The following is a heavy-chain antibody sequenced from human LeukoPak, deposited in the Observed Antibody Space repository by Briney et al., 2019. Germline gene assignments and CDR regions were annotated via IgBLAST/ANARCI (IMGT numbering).Heavy chain of an antibody. CDR3: ARDARYGSGSYYDY. D-gene: IGHD3-10*01. CDR2: IYHSGST. V-gene: IGHV4-4*02. CDR1: GGSISSSNW. J-gene: IGHJ4*02. Sequence: SETLSLTCAVSGGSISSSNWWSWVRQPPGKGLEWIGEIYHSGSTNYNPSLKSRVTISVDKSKNQFSLKLSSATAADTAVYYCARDARYGSGSYYDYWGQGTLVTVSS.